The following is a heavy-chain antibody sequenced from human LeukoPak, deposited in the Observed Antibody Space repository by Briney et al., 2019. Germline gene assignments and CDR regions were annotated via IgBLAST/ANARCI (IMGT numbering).Heavy chain of an antibody. CDR2: FDPEDGET. V-gene: IGHV1-24*01. CDR1: GYTLTELS. CDR3: ATGPTHTPPYYYYYYMDV. D-gene: IGHD2-15*01. Sequence: ASVKVSCKVSGYTLTELSMHWVRQAPGKGLEWMGGFDPEDGETIYAQKFQGRVTLTEDTSTDTAYMELSSLRSEDTAVYYCATGPTHTPPYYYYYYMDVWGKGTTVTVSS. J-gene: IGHJ6*03.